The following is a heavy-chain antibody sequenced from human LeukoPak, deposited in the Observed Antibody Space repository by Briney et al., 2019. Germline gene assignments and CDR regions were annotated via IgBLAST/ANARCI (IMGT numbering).Heavy chain of an antibody. D-gene: IGHD3-10*01. CDR2: INPSGGST. V-gene: IGHV1-46*01. J-gene: IGHJ5*02. CDR1: GYTFTSYY. CDR3: ARVRVNRGFDP. Sequence: ASVKVSCKASGYTFTSYYMHWVRQAPGQGLEWMGIINPSGGSTSYAQKSQGRVTMTRDTSTSTVYMELSSLRSEDTAVYYCARVRVNRGFDPWGQGTLVTVSS.